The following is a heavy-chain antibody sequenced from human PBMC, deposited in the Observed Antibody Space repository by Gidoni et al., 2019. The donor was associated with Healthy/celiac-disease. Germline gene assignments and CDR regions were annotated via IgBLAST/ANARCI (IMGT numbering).Heavy chain of an antibody. CDR2: INPNSGGT. V-gene: IGHV1-2*02. D-gene: IGHD1-7*01. J-gene: IGHJ3*02. CDR1: GHTCTGDY. CDR3: ARDRGSITGTDDAFDI. Sequence: QVQRGQSGAEVKKPGASVKVSCTASGHTCTGDYMHWVRQVPGQGLEWMGWINPNSGGTNYAQKFQGRVTMTRDTSISTAYMELSRLRSDDTALYYCARDRGSITGTDDAFDIWGQGTMVTVSS.